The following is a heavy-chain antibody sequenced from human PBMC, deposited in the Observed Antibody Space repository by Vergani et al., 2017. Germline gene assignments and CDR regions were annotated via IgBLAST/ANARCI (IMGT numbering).Heavy chain of an antibody. J-gene: IGHJ5*02. CDR2: IYPGDSDT. CDR3: AVKMGYCSGGSCPRSWVDP. D-gene: IGHD2-15*01. V-gene: IGHV5-51*01. CDR1: GYSFTSYW. Sequence: EVQLVQSGAEVKKPGESLKISCKGSGYSFTSYWIGWVRQMPGKGLEWMGIIYPGDSDTRYSPSFQGQVTISADKSISTAYLQWSSLKASDTAMYYCAVKMGYCSGGSCPRSWVDPWGQGTLVTVSS.